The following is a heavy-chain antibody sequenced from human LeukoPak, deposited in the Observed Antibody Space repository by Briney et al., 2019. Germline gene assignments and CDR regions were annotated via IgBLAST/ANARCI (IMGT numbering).Heavy chain of an antibody. Sequence: SVKVSCKASGGTFSSYTISWVRQAPGQGLEWMGRIIPILGIANYAQKFQGRVTITADKSTSTAYMELSSLRSEDTAVYYCARDGGYSYDYVRGRPYFDYWGQGTLVTVSS. CDR2: IIPILGIA. J-gene: IGHJ4*02. D-gene: IGHD3-16*01. CDR1: GGTFSSYT. CDR3: ARDGGYSYDYVRGRPYFDY. V-gene: IGHV1-69*04.